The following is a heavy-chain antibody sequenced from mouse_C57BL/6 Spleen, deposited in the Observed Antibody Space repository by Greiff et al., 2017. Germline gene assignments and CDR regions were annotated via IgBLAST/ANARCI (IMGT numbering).Heavy chain of an antibody. V-gene: IGHV5-16*01. CDR1: GFTFSDYY. J-gene: IGHJ1*03. CDR2: INYDGSST. CDR3: ARSGSYFDV. Sequence: DVQLVESEGGLVQPGSSMKLSCTASGFTFSDYYMAWVRQVPEKGLEWVANINYDGSSTYYLDSLKSRFIISRDNAKNILYLQMSSLKSEDTATYYCARSGSYFDVWGTGTTVTVSS.